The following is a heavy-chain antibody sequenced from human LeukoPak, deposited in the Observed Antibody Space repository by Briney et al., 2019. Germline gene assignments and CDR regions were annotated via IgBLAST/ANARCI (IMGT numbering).Heavy chain of an antibody. D-gene: IGHD1-26*01. CDR1: GFTFSSYG. V-gene: IGHV3-30*18. J-gene: IGHJ3*02. CDR2: ISYDGSNK. Sequence: GRSLRLSCAASGFTFSSYGMHWVRQAPGKGLEWVAVISYDGSNKYYADSVKGRFTISRDNSKNTLYLQMNSLRAEDTAVYYCANGGGSYGVDAFDIWGQGTMVAVSS. CDR3: ANGGGSYGVDAFDI.